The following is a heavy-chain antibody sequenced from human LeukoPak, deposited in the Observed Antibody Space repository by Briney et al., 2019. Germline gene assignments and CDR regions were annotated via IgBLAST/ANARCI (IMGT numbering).Heavy chain of an antibody. D-gene: IGHD6-19*01. V-gene: IGHV4-34*01. Sequence: PSETLSLTCAGYGGSFSGYYWSWIRQPPGKGLKWIGEINNSGSTNYNPSLKSRVTISVDTSKNQFSRKLSSVTAADTAVYYSARVLPRSSGWYGDYYYYMDVWGKGTTVTVSS. CDR3: ARVLPRSSGWYGDYYYYMDV. CDR1: GGSFSGYY. J-gene: IGHJ6*03. CDR2: INNSGST.